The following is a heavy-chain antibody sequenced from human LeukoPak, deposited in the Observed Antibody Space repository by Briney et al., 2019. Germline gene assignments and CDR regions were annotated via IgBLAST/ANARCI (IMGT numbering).Heavy chain of an antibody. V-gene: IGHV3-23*01. Sequence: GGSLRLSCAASGFTFNNYAMSWVRQAPGGGLDWVSAISGTGGSTYYPDSVKGRFTISRDNSKNTLYLQMNSLRADDTAVYYCARRLAQTKGFDYWGQGTLVTVSS. CDR3: ARRLAQTKGFDY. CDR1: GFTFNNYA. D-gene: IGHD2-21*01. J-gene: IGHJ4*02. CDR2: ISGTGGST.